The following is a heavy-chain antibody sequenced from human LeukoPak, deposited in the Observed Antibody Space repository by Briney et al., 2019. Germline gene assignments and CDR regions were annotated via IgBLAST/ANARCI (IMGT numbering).Heavy chain of an antibody. CDR1: GGSISSSSYY. V-gene: IGHV4-39*07. Sequence: SETLSLTCTVSGGSISSSSYYWGWIRQPPGKGLEWIGSIYYSGSTYYNPSLKSRVTISVDTSKNQFSLKLSSVTAADTAVYYCAREHAYDFWSGYYESSGGYFDYWGQGTLVTVSS. J-gene: IGHJ4*02. CDR2: IYYSGST. D-gene: IGHD3-3*01. CDR3: AREHAYDFWSGYYESSGGYFDY.